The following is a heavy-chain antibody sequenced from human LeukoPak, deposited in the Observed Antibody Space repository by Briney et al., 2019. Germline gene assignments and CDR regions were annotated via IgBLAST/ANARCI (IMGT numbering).Heavy chain of an antibody. Sequence: PGRSLRLSCAASGFTFSSYAMHWVRQAPGKGLEWVAVISYDGSNKYYADSVKGRFTISRDNSKNTLFLQMNSLRADDTAVYFCAKQAGWGAYFSFLPFDFWGRGTLVTVSS. J-gene: IGHJ4*02. CDR3: AKQAGWGAYFSFLPFDF. D-gene: IGHD3-3*01. V-gene: IGHV3-30-3*02. CDR1: GFTFSSYA. CDR2: ISYDGSNK.